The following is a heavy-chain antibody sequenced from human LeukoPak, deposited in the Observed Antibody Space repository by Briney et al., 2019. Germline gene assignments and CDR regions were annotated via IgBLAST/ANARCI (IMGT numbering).Heavy chain of an antibody. J-gene: IGHJ4*02. CDR2: IHYTGAT. Sequence: SETLSLTCVVYGGSITGYYWSWIRQTPGRGLEWVGEIHYTGATSYNPSLKSRATISTDTSKNQFSLRLSSVTAADTAVYYCARGNILTGYCFDFWVQGALVTVSS. CDR3: ARGNILTGYCFDF. CDR1: GGSITGYY. D-gene: IGHD3-9*01. V-gene: IGHV4-34*01.